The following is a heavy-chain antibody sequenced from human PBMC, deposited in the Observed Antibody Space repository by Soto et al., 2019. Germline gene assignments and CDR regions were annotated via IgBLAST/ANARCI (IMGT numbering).Heavy chain of an antibody. J-gene: IGHJ5*02. Sequence: PSETLSLTCTVSGGSISSSRYYWGWIRQPPGKGLEWIGSIYYNGFTYYNPSLKSRVTISVDTSRNQFSLKLNSVTTADTAVYFCARKDDFWSGSGSFAPWGQGTLVTVSS. CDR2: IYYNGFT. V-gene: IGHV4-39*01. CDR3: ARKDDFWSGSGSFAP. CDR1: GGSISSSRYY. D-gene: IGHD3-3*01.